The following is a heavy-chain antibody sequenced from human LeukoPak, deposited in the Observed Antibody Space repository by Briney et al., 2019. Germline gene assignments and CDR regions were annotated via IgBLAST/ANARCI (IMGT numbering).Heavy chain of an antibody. CDR3: ARPQYCSITTCSGPLAI. D-gene: IGHD2-2*01. V-gene: IGHV4-34*01. J-gene: IGHJ3*02. CDR1: GESLSSYY. Sequence: SETLSLTCAVYGESLSSYYWSWVRQPPGKGLDWIGEIDERGRTKYNPALKSRVTISVDTSKNQISLKLRSLTAADTAVYYCARPQYCSITTCSGPLAIWGQGTVVTVSS. CDR2: IDERGRT.